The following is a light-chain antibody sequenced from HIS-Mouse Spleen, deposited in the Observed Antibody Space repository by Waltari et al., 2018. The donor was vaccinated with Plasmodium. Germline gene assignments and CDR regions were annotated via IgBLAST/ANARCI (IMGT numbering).Light chain of an antibody. J-gene: IGKJ3*01. CDR2: GAS. CDR1: QSVSSN. CDR3: QQYNNWSFT. V-gene: IGKV3-15*01. Sequence: EIVMTQSPATLSVSPGERATLPCRASQSVSSNLAWYQQKPGQAPRLLIYGASTRATGSPAGFNGSGSGTEFTLTISSLQSEDFAVYYGQQYNNWSFTFGPGTKVDIK.